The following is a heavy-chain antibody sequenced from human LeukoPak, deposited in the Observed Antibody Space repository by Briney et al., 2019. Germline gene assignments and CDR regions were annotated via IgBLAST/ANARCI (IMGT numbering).Heavy chain of an antibody. CDR1: GFSLRSYW. V-gene: IGHV3-74*01. CDR3: ARDQWPNDAFDI. J-gene: IGHJ3*02. CDR2: INSDGSST. Sequence: GGSLRVSCAASGFSLRSYWLHGVRQAPGKGLVWVSRINSDGSSTTYAESVKGRFTISRDNAKNTLYLQMNSLRAEDTAVYYCARDQWPNDAFDIWGQGTMVTVSS. D-gene: IGHD6-19*01.